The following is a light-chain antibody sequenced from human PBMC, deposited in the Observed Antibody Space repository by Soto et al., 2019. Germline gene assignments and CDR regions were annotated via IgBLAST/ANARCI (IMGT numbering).Light chain of an antibody. J-gene: IGKJ1*01. CDR2: KAS. CDR1: QSVSIW. CDR3: QQCNSYWT. V-gene: IGKV1-5*03. Sequence: DIQMTQSPSTLSASVGDRVTITCRASQSVSIWLAWYQQKPGKAPKLLIYKASSLKSGVPSRFSGSGSGTEFTLNISSLHPDDFATYYCQQCNSYWTFGQGTKVEIK.